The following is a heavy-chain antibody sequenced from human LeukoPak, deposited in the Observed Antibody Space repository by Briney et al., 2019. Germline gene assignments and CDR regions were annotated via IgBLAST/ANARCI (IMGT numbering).Heavy chain of an antibody. CDR1: GFTVSSNY. D-gene: IGHD3-10*01. Sequence: PGGSLRLSRAASGFTVSSNYMSWVRQAPGKGLEWVSVIYSGGSTYYADSVKGRFTISRDNSKNTLYLQMNSLRAEDTAVYYCARGPISMVRGVKTRYYYYGMDVWGQGTTVTVSS. V-gene: IGHV3-66*01. CDR3: ARGPISMVRGVKTRYYYYGMDV. J-gene: IGHJ6*02. CDR2: IYSGGST.